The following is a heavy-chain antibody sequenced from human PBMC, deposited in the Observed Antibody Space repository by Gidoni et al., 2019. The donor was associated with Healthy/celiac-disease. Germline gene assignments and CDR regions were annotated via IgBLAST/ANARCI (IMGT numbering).Heavy chain of an antibody. CDR3: ARGWGYCSGGSCYLDAFDI. CDR1: GGSISSGGYY. J-gene: IGHJ3*02. Sequence: QVQLQESGPGLVKPSQTLSLTCTVSGGSISSGGYYWSWSRQHPGKGLEWIGYIYYSGSTYYNPSLKSRVTISVDTSKNQFSLKLSSVTAADTAVYYCARGWGYCSGGSCYLDAFDIWGQGTMVTVSS. D-gene: IGHD2-15*01. CDR2: IYYSGST. V-gene: IGHV4-31*03.